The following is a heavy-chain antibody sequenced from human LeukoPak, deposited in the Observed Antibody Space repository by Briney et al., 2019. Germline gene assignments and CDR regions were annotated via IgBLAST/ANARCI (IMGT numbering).Heavy chain of an antibody. CDR2: INPDGSSP. CDR1: GYTFRSYY. D-gene: IGHD6-19*01. Sequence: TGGSLRLSCTASGYTFRSYYMHWVRQVPGKGPVWVSRINPDGSSPIFADSVKGRFTISRDNAKDTLYLQMSSLRADDTALYYCARAVTGRGRIDFWGQGTLVTVSS. J-gene: IGHJ4*02. CDR3: ARAVTGRGRIDF. V-gene: IGHV3-74*01.